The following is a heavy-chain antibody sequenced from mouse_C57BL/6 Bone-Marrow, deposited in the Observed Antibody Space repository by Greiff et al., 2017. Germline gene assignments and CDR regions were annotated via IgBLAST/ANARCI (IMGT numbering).Heavy chain of an antibody. Sequence: QVQLKQPGAELVKPGASVKMSCKASGYTFTSYWITWVKQRPGQGLDWIGDIYPGSGSTNYNEKFKSKATLTVDTSSSTAYMQLSSLTSEDSAVYYCARGGWLLLYAMDYWGQGTSVTVSS. J-gene: IGHJ4*01. D-gene: IGHD2-3*01. CDR2: IYPGSGST. CDR1: GYTFTSYW. CDR3: ARGGWLLLYAMDY. V-gene: IGHV1-55*01.